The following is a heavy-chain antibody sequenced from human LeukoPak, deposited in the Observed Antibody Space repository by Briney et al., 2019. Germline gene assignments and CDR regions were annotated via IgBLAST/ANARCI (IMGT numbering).Heavy chain of an antibody. J-gene: IGHJ4*02. CDR3: AKDGGTYSADY. CDR1: GYTFTTYK. V-gene: IGHV1-46*01. Sequence: VAPVTVSCKASGYTFTTYKMHWVRQAPGQGLEWMGILNPSGSGTRNAQKFQGRVTMTRDTSTSTVYMELSSLRSEDTAVYYCAKDGGTYSADYWGQGTLVTVSS. D-gene: IGHD1-26*01. CDR2: LNPSGSGT.